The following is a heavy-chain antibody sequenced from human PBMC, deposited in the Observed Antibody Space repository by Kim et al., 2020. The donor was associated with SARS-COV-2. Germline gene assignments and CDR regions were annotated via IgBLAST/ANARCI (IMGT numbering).Heavy chain of an antibody. Sequence: GGSLRLSCSASGFTFSSYAMHWVRQAPGKGLEYVSAISSNGGSTYYADSVKGRFTISRDNSKNTLYLQMSSLRAEDTAVYYCVKGVRGYCSGGSCSDYWGQGTLVTVSS. V-gene: IGHV3-64D*09. D-gene: IGHD2-15*01. CDR3: VKGVRGYCSGGSCSDY. CDR2: ISSNGGST. CDR1: GFTFSSYA. J-gene: IGHJ4*02.